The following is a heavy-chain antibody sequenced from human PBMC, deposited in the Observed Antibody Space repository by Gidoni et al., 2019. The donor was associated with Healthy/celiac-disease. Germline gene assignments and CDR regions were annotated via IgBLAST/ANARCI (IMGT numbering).Heavy chain of an antibody. Sequence: QVQLVQSGAEVKKPGASVKVSCKVSGYTLTELSMHWVRQAPGKGLEWMGGFDPEDGETIYAQKFQGRVTMTEDTSTDTAYMELSSLRSEDTAVYYCVVIVVVPAAPHDYGGKSPVWWFDPWGQGTLVTVSS. J-gene: IGHJ5*02. V-gene: IGHV1-24*01. CDR1: GYTLTELS. CDR3: VVIVVVPAAPHDYGGKSPVWWFDP. D-gene: IGHD2-2*01. CDR2: FDPEDGET.